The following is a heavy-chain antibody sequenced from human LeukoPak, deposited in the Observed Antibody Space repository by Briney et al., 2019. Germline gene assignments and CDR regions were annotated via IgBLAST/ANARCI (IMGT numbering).Heavy chain of an antibody. V-gene: IGHV4-38-2*02. Sequence: PSETLSLTCTVSGYSISSGYYWGWIRQPPGKGLEWIGSIYHSGSTYYNPSLKSRVTISVDTSKNQFSLKLSSVTAADTAVYYCARVLRDGYNSWYFDYWGRGTLVTVSS. CDR2: IYHSGST. D-gene: IGHD5-24*01. J-gene: IGHJ4*02. CDR3: ARVLRDGYNSWYFDY. CDR1: GYSISSGYY.